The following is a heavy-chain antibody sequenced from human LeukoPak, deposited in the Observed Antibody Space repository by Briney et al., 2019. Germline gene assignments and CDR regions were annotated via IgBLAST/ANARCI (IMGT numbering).Heavy chain of an antibody. CDR3: ATRPLYGGTVYYYYGMDV. CDR1: GYTFTTYT. D-gene: IGHD4-23*01. J-gene: IGHJ6*02. CDR2: INASNGNT. V-gene: IGHV1-3*01. Sequence: GASVKVSCKASGYTFTTYTMHWVRQAPGQRHECRGLINASNGNTKYSQKFQGRVTFTRDTSASIVSMELSSLRSEDPGVYYCATRPLYGGTVYYYYGMDVWGQGPTVTVSS.